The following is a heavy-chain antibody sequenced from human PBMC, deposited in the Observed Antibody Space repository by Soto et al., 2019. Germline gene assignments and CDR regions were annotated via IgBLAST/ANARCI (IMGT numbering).Heavy chain of an antibody. D-gene: IGHD6-19*01. CDR3: AKGDSSGSVDY. V-gene: IGHV3-30*18. Sequence: PGGSLRLSCAASGFTFSSYGMHWVRQAPDKGLEWVAVISYDGSNKYYADSVKGRFTISRDNSKNTLYLQMNSLRAEDTAVYYCAKGDSSGSVDYWGQGTLVTVSS. CDR1: GFTFSSYG. J-gene: IGHJ4*02. CDR2: ISYDGSNK.